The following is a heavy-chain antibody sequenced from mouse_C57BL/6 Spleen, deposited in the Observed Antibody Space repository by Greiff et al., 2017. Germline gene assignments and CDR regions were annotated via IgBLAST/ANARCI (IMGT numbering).Heavy chain of an antibody. CDR1: GYTFTGYW. V-gene: IGHV1-9*01. CDR2: ILPGSGST. CDR3: ARSGDYDWFAY. D-gene: IGHD2-4*01. Sequence: VQLQQSGAELMKPGASVKLSCKATGYTFTGYWIEWVKQRPGHGLEWIGEILPGSGSTNYNEKFKGKATFTADTSSISAYMQRSSLTTEDSAIYYCARSGDYDWFAYWGQGTLVTVSA. J-gene: IGHJ3*01.